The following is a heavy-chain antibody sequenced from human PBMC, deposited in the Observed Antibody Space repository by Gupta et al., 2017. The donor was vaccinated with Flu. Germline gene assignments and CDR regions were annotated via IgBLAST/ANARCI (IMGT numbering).Heavy chain of an antibody. J-gene: IGHJ5*02. Sequence: EVQLLESGGGLVQPGGSLRLSCAVSGFTFNNYAMSWVRQAPGKGLEWVSTSSGSGGSTYYADSVKGRFTISRDNSKNTLYLQMNSLRAEDTALYYCAKAPSKPSTIYWFDPWGQGTLVTVSS. D-gene: IGHD2-2*02. CDR2: SSGSGGST. CDR3: AKAPSKPSTIYWFDP. V-gene: IGHV3-23*01. CDR1: GFTFNNYA.